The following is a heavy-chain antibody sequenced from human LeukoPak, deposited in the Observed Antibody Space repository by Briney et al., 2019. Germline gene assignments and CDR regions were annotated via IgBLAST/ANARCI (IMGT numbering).Heavy chain of an antibody. J-gene: IGHJ4*02. CDR1: GFTFDDYA. D-gene: IGHD6-19*01. V-gene: IGHV3-9*01. CDR3: AKDFIAVAGGIDY. CDR2: ISWNSGKI. Sequence: GRALRLSCAASGFTFDDYAMHGVRQAPGKGLEWVSSISWNSGKIAYADSVKGRFTMSRDNAKNALYLQMNSLRPEDTAFYYCAKDFIAVAGGIDYWGRGTLVTVSS.